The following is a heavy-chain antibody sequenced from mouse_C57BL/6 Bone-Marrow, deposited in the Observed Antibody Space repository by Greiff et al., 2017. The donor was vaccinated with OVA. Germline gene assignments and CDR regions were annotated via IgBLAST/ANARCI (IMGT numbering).Heavy chain of an antibody. CDR1: GYTFTSYW. CDR3: SRLGRGWFAY. J-gene: IGHJ3*01. D-gene: IGHD3-3*01. CDR2: IYPSDSET. V-gene: IGHV1-61*01. Sequence: QVQLQQPGAELVRPGSSVKLSCKASGYTFTSYWMDWVKQRPGQGLEWIGNIYPSDSETHYNPKFKDKATLTVDKSSSTAYMQLSSLTSVDSAVYYCSRLGRGWFAYWGQGTLVTVSA.